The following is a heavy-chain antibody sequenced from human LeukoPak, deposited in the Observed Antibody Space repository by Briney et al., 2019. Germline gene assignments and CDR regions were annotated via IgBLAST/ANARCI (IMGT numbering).Heavy chain of an antibody. V-gene: IGHV3-15*01. Sequence: GGSLRLSCAASGFTFSDYYMSWIRQAPGKGLEWVGRIKSKTDGGTTDYAAPVKGGFTISRDDSKNTLYLQMNSLKTEDTAVYYCTTALCGGDCYGTIWGQGTLVTVSS. CDR1: GFTFSDYY. CDR3: TTALCGGDCYGTI. CDR2: IKSKTDGGTT. D-gene: IGHD2-21*02. J-gene: IGHJ4*02.